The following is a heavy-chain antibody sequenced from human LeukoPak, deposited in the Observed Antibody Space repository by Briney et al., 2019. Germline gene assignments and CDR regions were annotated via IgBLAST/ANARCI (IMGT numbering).Heavy chain of an antibody. CDR2: IIPILGIA. D-gene: IGHD2-2*01. Sequence: ASVKVSCKASGGTFSSYAISWVRQAPGQGLEWMGRIIPILGIANYAQKFQGRVTITADKSTSTAYMELSSLRSEDTAVYYCARCSTTCYANAFYIWGQGTMVTVSS. V-gene: IGHV1-69*04. J-gene: IGHJ3*02. CDR3: ARCSTTCYANAFYI. CDR1: GGTFSSYA.